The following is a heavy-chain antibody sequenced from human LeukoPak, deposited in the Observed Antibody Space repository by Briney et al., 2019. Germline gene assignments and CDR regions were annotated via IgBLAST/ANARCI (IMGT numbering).Heavy chain of an antibody. CDR1: EYALTELS. Sequence: ASVTVSCKVSEYALTELSIHWVRQTPGKGLECMGGFDPEAGETIYAQKFQGRVTMTEDTSTDTAYMELSSLTPDDTAVYYCAAISTPTTRRAYHFDSWGQGTLVTVSS. V-gene: IGHV1-24*01. CDR2: FDPEAGET. D-gene: IGHD5-12*01. CDR3: AAISTPTTRRAYHFDS. J-gene: IGHJ4*02.